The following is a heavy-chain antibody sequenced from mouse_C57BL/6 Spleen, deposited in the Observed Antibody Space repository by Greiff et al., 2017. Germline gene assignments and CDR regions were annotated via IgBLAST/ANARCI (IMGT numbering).Heavy chain of an antibody. D-gene: IGHD1-1*01. CDR2: IYPGSGNT. J-gene: IGHJ1*03. CDR1: GYTFTDYY. Sequence: QVQLQQSGAELVRPGASVKLSCKASGYTFTDYYINWVKQRPGQGLEWIARIYPGSGNTYYNEKFKGKATLTAEKSSSTAYMQLSSLTSEDSAVXFGAREGVAHWYFDVWGTGTTVTVSS. CDR3: AREGVAHWYFDV. V-gene: IGHV1-76*01.